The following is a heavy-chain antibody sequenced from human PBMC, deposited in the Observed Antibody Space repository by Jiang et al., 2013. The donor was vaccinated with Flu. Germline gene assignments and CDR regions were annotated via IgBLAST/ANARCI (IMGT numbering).Heavy chain of an antibody. Sequence: GSGLVKPSQTLSLTCTVSGGSIRSGSYYWSWIRQPAGKGLEWIGRLYTSGSTHYNPSLKSRVSISVETSKNQFSLKLTSVTAADTAVYYCAGERLWGQGTLVTVSS. CDR2: LYTSGST. V-gene: IGHV4-61*02. CDR3: AGERL. CDR1: GGSIRSGSYY. J-gene: IGHJ4*02.